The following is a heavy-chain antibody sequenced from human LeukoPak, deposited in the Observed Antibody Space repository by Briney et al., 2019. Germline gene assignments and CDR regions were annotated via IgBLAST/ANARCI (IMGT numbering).Heavy chain of an antibody. CDR2: ISGSGGST. V-gene: IGHV3-23*01. Sequence: PGGSLRLSCAASGFTFSSYAMSWVRQAPGKGLEWVSAISGSGGSTYYADSVKGRFTISRDNSKNTLYLQMNSLRAEDTAVYYCAKDLGAVTTTMVLYWGQGTLVTVSS. J-gene: IGHJ4*02. CDR3: AKDLGAVTTTMVLY. D-gene: IGHD2-8*01. CDR1: GFTFSSYA.